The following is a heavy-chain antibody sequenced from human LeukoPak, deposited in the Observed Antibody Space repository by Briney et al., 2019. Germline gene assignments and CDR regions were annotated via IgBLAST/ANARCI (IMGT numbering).Heavy chain of an antibody. J-gene: IGHJ4*02. CDR3: ARGLGGPLTKRRWLQSARFDY. Sequence: SVKVSCKASGGTFSSYAISWVRQAPGQGLEWMGGIIPIFGTANYAQKFQGRVTAYMELSSLRSEDTAVYYCARGLGGPLTKRRWLQSARFDYWGQGTLVTVSS. V-gene: IGHV1-69*13. CDR2: IIPIFGTA. CDR1: GGTFSSYA. D-gene: IGHD5-24*01.